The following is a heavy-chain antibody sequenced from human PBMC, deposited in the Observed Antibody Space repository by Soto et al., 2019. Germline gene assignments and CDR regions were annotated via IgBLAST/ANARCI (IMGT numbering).Heavy chain of an antibody. J-gene: IGHJ6*04. V-gene: IGHV1-69*13. CDR1: GGTFSSYA. CDR2: IIPIFGTA. Sequence: SVKVSCKASGGTFSSYAISWVRQAPGQGLEWMGGIIPIFGTANYAQKFQGRVTITADESTSTAYMELRSLRSDDTAVYYCARESWVVAATPLYYYYGMDVWGKGTTVTVSS. CDR3: ARESWVVAATPLYYYYGMDV. D-gene: IGHD2-15*01.